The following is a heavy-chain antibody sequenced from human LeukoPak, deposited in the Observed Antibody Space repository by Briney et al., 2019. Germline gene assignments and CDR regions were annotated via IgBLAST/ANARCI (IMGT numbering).Heavy chain of an antibody. J-gene: IGHJ4*02. V-gene: IGHV3-7*01. CDR2: IKQDGSEK. D-gene: IGHD3-3*01. CDR3: AREAGYDFWSAYLYYFDY. CDR1: GFTFSSYW. Sequence: PGGSLRLSCAASGFTFSSYWMSWVRQAPGKGLEWVANIKQDGSEKYYVDSVKGRFTISRDNAKNSLYLQMNSLRAEDTAVYYCAREAGYDFWSAYLYYFDYWGQGTLVTVSS.